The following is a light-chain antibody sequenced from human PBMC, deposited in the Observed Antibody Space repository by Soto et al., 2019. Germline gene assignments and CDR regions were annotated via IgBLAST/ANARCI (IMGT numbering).Light chain of an antibody. CDR2: LGS. Sequence: DIVMTQSPLSLPVTPGEPASISCRSSQSLLHSNGYNYLDWYLQKPGQSPQLLIYLGSNRASGVPDRFSGSGSGTEFTLTISSLQPEDFATYYCLQHSSFPLTFGQGTRLEIK. CDR1: QSLLHSNGYNY. CDR3: LQHSSFPLT. V-gene: IGKV2-28*01. J-gene: IGKJ5*01.